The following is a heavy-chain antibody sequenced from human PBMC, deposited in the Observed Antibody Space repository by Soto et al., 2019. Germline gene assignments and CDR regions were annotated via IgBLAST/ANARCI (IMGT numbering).Heavy chain of an antibody. CDR3: STGPIGRISSVPFHYYYGLES. CDR1: DLTLSQAW. V-gene: IGHV3-15*01. J-gene: IGHJ6*02. CDR2: IKRKTDGGTT. D-gene: IGHD6-6*01. Sequence: GFLRVSCEASDLTLSQAWMSWVRQAPGRRLEWIGLIKRKTDGGTTDYAAPVKGRFTISRDDSANRLYLHMNSLKIEDTGVYYCSTGPIGRISSVPFHYYYGLESWGQGTTVTVSS.